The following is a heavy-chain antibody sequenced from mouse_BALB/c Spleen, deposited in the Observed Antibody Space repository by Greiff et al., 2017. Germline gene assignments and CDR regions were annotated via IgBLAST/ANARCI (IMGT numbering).Heavy chain of an antibody. CDR2: IDPANGNT. D-gene: IGHD1-1*01. J-gene: IGHJ2*01. Sequence: VQVVESGAELVKPGASVKLSCTASGFNIKDTYMHWVKQRPEQGLEWIGRIDPANGNTKYDPKFQGKATITADTSSNTAYLQLSSLTSEDTAVYYCARIYYGSTYYFDYWGQGTTLTVSS. CDR1: GFNIKDTY. V-gene: IGHV14-3*02. CDR3: ARIYYGSTYYFDY.